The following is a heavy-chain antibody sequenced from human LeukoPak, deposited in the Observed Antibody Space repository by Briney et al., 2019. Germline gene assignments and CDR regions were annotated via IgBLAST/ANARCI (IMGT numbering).Heavy chain of an antibody. D-gene: IGHD3-22*01. CDR1: GGTFSSYA. CDR3: ASSHYYDSSGYYYVFDY. Sequence: ASVKVSCKASGGTFSSYAISWVRQAPGQGLEWMGGIIPIFGTANYAQKFQGRVTITTDESTSTAYMELSSLRSEDTAVYYCASSHYYDSSGYYYVFDYWGQGTLVTVSS. V-gene: IGHV1-69*05. CDR2: IIPIFGTA. J-gene: IGHJ4*02.